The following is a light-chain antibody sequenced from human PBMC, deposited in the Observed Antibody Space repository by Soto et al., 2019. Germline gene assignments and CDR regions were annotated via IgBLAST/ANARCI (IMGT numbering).Light chain of an antibody. CDR3: QQRSNWPT. V-gene: IGKV3-11*01. CDR1: QSVSSY. J-gene: IGKJ5*01. Sequence: EILLTQSPATLSLSPGERATLSCSASQSVSSYLAWYQQKPGQAPRLLIYDASNRATGIPARFSGSGSGTDFPLTISSLEPEDFAVYYCQQRSNWPTFGQGTRLEIK. CDR2: DAS.